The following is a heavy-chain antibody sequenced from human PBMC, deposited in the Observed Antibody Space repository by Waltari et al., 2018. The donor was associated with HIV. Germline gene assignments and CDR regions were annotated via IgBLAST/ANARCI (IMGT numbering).Heavy chain of an antibody. D-gene: IGHD3-10*01. CDR3: ARETFFMVRVVSPYYVFNGVDV. J-gene: IGHJ6*02. V-gene: IGHV4-61*02. CDR2: AYVTGAT. CDR1: GGFIYDSNFW. Sequence: QVKLEESGPGLVKPSQTLSLTCPLPGGFIYDSNFWWSWFREPAGKAPEWIGRAYVTGATNYNPSLRGRGSISVDTSKRQISLRLTSVTAADTAVYYCARETFFMVRVVSPYYVFNGVDVWGRVTTVTVSS.